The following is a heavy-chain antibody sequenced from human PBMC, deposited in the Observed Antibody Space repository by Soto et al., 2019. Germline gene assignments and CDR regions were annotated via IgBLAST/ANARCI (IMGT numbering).Heavy chain of an antibody. J-gene: IGHJ6*02. D-gene: IGHD2-8*01. CDR3: ARVRTFTIGVFYPLSLIYYYYYGMDV. V-gene: IGHV3-30-3*01. CDR2: ISYDGSNK. CDR1: GFTFSSYA. Sequence: GGSLRLSCAASGFTFSSYAMHWVRQAPGKGLEWVAVISYDGSNKYYADSVKGRFTNSRDNSKNTLYLQMNSLRAEDTAVYYCARVRTFTIGVFYPLSLIYYYYYGMDVWGQGTTVTVSS.